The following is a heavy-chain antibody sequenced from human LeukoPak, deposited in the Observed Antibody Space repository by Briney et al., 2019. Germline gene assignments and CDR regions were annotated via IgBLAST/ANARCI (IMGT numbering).Heavy chain of an antibody. J-gene: IGHJ6*03. V-gene: IGHV5-51*01. CDR1: GHTFTDNW. Sequence: GESLKISCQAFGHTFTDNWIGWVRHMPGKGLEWMGIIYPGDSDTRYSPSFQGQVTISADKSISTAYLQWSSLKASDTAMYYCARQYYYYYYYMDVWGKGTTVTVSS. CDR2: IYPGDSDT. CDR3: ARQYYYYYYYMDV.